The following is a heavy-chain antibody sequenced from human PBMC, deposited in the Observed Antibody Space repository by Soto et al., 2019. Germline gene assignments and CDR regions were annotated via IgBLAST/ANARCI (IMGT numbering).Heavy chain of an antibody. CDR3: ARGGGCSGGSCYPLGR. Sequence: QVQLQQWGAGLLKPSETLSLTCAVYGGSFSGNYWSWIRQPPGKGLEWIGEINHSGSTNYNPSLKSRVIISVDTSKTQFSLKLSSVTAADTAMYYCARGGGCSGGSCYPLGRWGQGTLVTVSS. J-gene: IGHJ4*02. CDR2: INHSGST. CDR1: GGSFSGNY. D-gene: IGHD2-15*01. V-gene: IGHV4-34*01.